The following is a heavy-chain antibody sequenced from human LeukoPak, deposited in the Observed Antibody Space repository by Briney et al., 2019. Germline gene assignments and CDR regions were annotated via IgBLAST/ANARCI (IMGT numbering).Heavy chain of an antibody. Sequence: GGSLRLSCAASGFTFSSYGMHWVRQAPGKGLEWVAVIWYDGSNKYYADSVKGRFTISRDNSKNTLYLQMNSLRAEDTAVYYCAKDKDPYYYYGMDVWGQGTTVTVSS. V-gene: IGHV3-33*06. CDR2: IWYDGSNK. CDR1: GFTFSSYG. CDR3: AKDKDPYYYYGMDV. J-gene: IGHJ6*02.